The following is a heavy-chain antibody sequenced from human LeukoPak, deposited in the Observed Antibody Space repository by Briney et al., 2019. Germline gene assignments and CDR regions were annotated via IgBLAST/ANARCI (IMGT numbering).Heavy chain of an antibody. D-gene: IGHD3-16*01. CDR2: IDHSGST. Sequence: SETLSLTCAVYGGSFSGYYWSWIRQPPGKGLEWIGEIDHSGSTSYNPSLKSRVTISVDTSKNQFSLKLSSVTAADTAVYHCARAPYYYYMDVWGRGTTVTVSS. J-gene: IGHJ6*03. CDR3: ARAPYYYYMDV. CDR1: GGSFSGYY. V-gene: IGHV4-34*01.